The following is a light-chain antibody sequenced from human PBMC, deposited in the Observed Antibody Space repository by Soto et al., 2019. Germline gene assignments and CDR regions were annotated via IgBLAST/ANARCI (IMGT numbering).Light chain of an antibody. J-gene: IGLJ1*01. Sequence: QSALTQPASVSGSPGQSITISCTGTSSDVGGYHYVSWYQQHPGKAPKLMIYDVSNRPSGVSNRFCGSKSGNTASLTSSGLQAEDEADYYCSSYTSSSTLGVFGTGTKVTVL. V-gene: IGLV2-14*01. CDR3: SSYTSSSTLGV. CDR1: SSDVGGYHY. CDR2: DVS.